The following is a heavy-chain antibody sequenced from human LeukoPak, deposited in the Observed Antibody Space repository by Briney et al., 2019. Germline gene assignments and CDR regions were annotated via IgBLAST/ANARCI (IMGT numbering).Heavy chain of an antibody. CDR1: GFSFRSYE. D-gene: IGHD3-22*01. J-gene: IGHJ6*03. V-gene: IGHV3-30*03. CDR3: ARGDDSSEYPVLVFYYMDV. CDR2: ISYDGSKK. Sequence: QTGGSLRLSCVGSGFSFRSYEMHWVRQAPGKGLEWVSSISYDGSKKFYGKSVRGRFTVSRDSSKKTMSLQMNSLRPEDTAVYYCARGDDSSEYPVLVFYYMDVWGKGTTVIVSS.